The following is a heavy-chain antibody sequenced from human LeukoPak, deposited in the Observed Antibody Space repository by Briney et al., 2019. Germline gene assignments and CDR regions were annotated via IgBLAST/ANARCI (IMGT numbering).Heavy chain of an antibody. J-gene: IGHJ3*02. CDR3: SGGSKGAFDI. CDR1: GFTFSSYS. V-gene: IGHV3-48*01. D-gene: IGHD2-15*01. Sequence: RGSLRLSCAASGFTFSSYSMNWVRQAPGKGLEWVSYISSSSSTIYYADSVKGRFTISRDNAKNSLYLQMNSLRAEDTAVYYCSGGSKGAFDIWGQGTMVTVSS. CDR2: ISSSSSTI.